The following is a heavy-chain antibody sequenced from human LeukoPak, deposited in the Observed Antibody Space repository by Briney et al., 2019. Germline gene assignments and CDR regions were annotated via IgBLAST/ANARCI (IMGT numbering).Heavy chain of an antibody. Sequence: QPGGPLSLSGAASGFTLSSYARGCVRHAPGMGLEWVSAIGGAGATSYPSASVKGRFTISRDKSRDTLFLQMNSLRVEDTAVYYCVKDPGSGWYVLYWGQGTLVTVSS. CDR1: GFTLSSYA. J-gene: IGHJ4*02. CDR3: VKDPGSGWYVLY. V-gene: IGHV3-23*01. D-gene: IGHD6-19*01. CDR2: IGGAGATS.